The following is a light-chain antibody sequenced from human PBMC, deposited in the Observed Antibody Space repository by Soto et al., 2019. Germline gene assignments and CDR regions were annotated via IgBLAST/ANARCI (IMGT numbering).Light chain of an antibody. Sequence: EIVLTQSPGTPSLSPGERATLSCRASQSASSSYLAWYQQKPGQAPSLLIYGASSTATGIPDRFSGSGSGRDFTLTISRLEPEDFAVYYCQQYGSSPLTFGGGTKVEIK. V-gene: IGKV3-20*01. CDR2: GAS. J-gene: IGKJ4*01. CDR1: QSASSSY. CDR3: QQYGSSPLT.